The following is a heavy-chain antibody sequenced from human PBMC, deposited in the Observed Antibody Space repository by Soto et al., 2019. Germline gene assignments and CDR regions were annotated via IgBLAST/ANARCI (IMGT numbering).Heavy chain of an antibody. D-gene: IGHD2-8*01. Sequence: PSETLSLTCTVSGGSISSYYWSWIRQPPGKGLEWIGYIYYSGSTNYNPSLKSRVTISVDTSKNQFSLKLSSVTAADTAAYYCARDECTNGVCYSGYWGQGTLVTVSS. J-gene: IGHJ4*02. CDR1: GGSISSYY. V-gene: IGHV4-59*01. CDR3: ARDECTNGVCYSGY. CDR2: IYYSGST.